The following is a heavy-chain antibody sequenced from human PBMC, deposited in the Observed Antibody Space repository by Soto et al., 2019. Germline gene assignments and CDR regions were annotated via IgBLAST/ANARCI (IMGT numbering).Heavy chain of an antibody. J-gene: IGHJ4*02. D-gene: IGHD6-13*01. CDR1: GFTFSSYA. CDR2: ISYDGSNK. CDR3: ARDPAAGNGGSFDY. V-gene: IGHV3-30-3*01. Sequence: QVQLVESGGGVVQPGRSLRLSCAASGFTFSSYAMHWVRQAPGKGLEWVAVISYDGSNKYYADSVKGRFTISRDNSKNTLYLQMNSLRAEDTAVYYCARDPAAGNGGSFDYWGQGTLVTVSS.